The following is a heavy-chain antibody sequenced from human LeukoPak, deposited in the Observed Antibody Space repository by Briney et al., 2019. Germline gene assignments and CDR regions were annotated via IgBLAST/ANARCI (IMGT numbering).Heavy chain of an antibody. J-gene: IGHJ6*03. CDR2: ISYDGNKK. CDR1: RFTFSNYT. D-gene: IGHD3-10*01. V-gene: IGHV3-30*04. CDR3: ARNYYLDV. Sequence: GGSLRLSCVASRFTFSNYTMHWVRQAPGKGLDWVAVISYDGNKKYYADSVKGRFTISRDNSKNTVYLQMNSLSAEDTAVYYCARNYYLDVWGKGTTVIVAS.